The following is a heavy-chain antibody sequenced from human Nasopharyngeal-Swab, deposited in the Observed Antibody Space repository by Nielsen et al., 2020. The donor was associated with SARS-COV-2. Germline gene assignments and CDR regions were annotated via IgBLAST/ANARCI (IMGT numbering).Heavy chain of an antibody. J-gene: IGHJ6*02. V-gene: IGHV3-21*01. D-gene: IGHD3-3*01. CDR1: GFTFNNYN. CDR2: ISSSSSYI. Sequence: GGSLRLSCAASGFTFNNYNFNWVRQAPGKGLEWVSSISSSSSYIYYADSVKGRFTISIDNAKNLLYLQMNSLRAEDTAVYYCARDGLAYDFWSAYFMDVWGQGTTVTVSS. CDR3: ARDGLAYDFWSAYFMDV.